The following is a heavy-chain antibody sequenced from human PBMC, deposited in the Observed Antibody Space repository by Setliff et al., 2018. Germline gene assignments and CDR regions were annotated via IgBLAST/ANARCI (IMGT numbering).Heavy chain of an antibody. Sequence: SETLSLTCSVSGASISTTYYYWDWIRQSPEKGLEWTGTIYQNGITYYNPSVKSRVTISVDKSKNQFSLSLRSVTAADTAVYYCATDGPVLNGDYISWGQGTLVTV. V-gene: IGHV4-39*07. J-gene: IGHJ5*02. D-gene: IGHD3-10*01. CDR1: GASISTTYYY. CDR2: IYQNGIT. CDR3: ATDGPVLNGDYIS.